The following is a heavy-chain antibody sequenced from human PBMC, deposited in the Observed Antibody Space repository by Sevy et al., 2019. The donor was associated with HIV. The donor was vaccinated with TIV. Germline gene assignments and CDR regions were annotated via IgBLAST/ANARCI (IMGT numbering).Heavy chain of an antibody. D-gene: IGHD3-10*01. Sequence: ASVTVSCKASGYTFTGYYMHWVGQAAGQGLEWMGWIYPNSGGTNYAQKFQGRVTRTRDTSISTAYMELGRLRSDDRAGYYCSRVYCSGTPTGYYYYGMDVWGQGTTVTVSS. J-gene: IGHJ6*02. CDR3: SRVYCSGTPTGYYYYGMDV. CDR1: GYTFTGYY. CDR2: IYPNSGGT. V-gene: IGHV1-2*02.